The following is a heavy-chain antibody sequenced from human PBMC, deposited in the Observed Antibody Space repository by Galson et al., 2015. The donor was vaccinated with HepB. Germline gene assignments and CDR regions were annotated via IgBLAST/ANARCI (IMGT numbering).Heavy chain of an antibody. CDR2: ISWNSGSI. CDR1: GFTFDDYA. CDR3: AKDVEGPNGLTYY. Sequence: SLRLSCAASGFTFDDYAMHWVRQAPGKGLEWVSGISWNSGSIGYADSVKGRFTISRDNAKNSLYLQMNSLRAEDTALYYCAKDVEGPNGLTYYWGQGTLVTVSS. V-gene: IGHV3-9*01. J-gene: IGHJ4*02. D-gene: IGHD3-9*01.